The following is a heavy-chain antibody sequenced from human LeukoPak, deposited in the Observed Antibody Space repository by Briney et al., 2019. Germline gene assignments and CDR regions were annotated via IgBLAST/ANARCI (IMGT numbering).Heavy chain of an antibody. CDR1: GYTFTSYG. V-gene: IGHV1-18*04. D-gene: IGHD3-10*01. CDR3: AREMDGSGSSPFDY. Sequence: APVKVSCKASGYTFTSYGISWVRQAPGQGLEWMGWISAYNGNTNYAQKLQGRVTMTTDTSTSTAYMELRSLRSDDTAVYYCAREMDGSGSSPFDYWGQGTLVTVSS. CDR2: ISAYNGNT. J-gene: IGHJ4*02.